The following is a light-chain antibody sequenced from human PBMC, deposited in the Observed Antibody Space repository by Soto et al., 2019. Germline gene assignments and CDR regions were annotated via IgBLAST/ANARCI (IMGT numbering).Light chain of an antibody. CDR2: GAS. J-gene: IGKJ2*01. Sequence: DIQLTQSPSFLSASVGDSVTITCRASQGVSRPVAWYQQKPGRAPTLVIYGASTLEVGVPARFGGSGSGTEFTLTVSSLQPEDFATYYCQQLSAYPYTFGQGTKL. CDR1: QGVSRP. CDR3: QQLSAYPYT. V-gene: IGKV1-9*01.